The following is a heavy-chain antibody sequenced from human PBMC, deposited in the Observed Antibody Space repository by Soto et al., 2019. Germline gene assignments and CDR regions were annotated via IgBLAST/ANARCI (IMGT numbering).Heavy chain of an antibody. Sequence: SETLSLTCTVSGGSISSYYWSWIRQPPGKGLEWIGYIYYSGSTNYNPSLKSRVTISVDTSKNQSSLKLSSVTAADTAVYYCARRYGGTFDYWGQGTLVTVYS. CDR3: ARRYGGTFDY. D-gene: IGHD2-15*01. V-gene: IGHV4-59*08. CDR1: GGSISSYY. CDR2: IYYSGST. J-gene: IGHJ4*02.